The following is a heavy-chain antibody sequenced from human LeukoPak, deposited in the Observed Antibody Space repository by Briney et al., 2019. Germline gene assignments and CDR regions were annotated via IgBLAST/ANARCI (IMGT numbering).Heavy chain of an antibody. CDR3: AQTRRVAGEDY. D-gene: IGHD6-19*01. Sequence: PSETLSLTCAVYGGSFSGYYWSWIRQPPGKGLEWIGEINHSGSTNYNPSLKSRVTISVDTSKNQFSLKLSSVTAADTAVYYCAQTRRVAGEDYWGQGTLVTVSS. J-gene: IGHJ4*02. V-gene: IGHV4-34*01. CDR1: GGSFSGYY. CDR2: INHSGST.